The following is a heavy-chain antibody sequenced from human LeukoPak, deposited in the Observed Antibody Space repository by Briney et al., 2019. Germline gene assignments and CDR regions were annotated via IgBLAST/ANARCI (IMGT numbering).Heavy chain of an antibody. J-gene: IGHJ6*04. D-gene: IGHD6-25*01. V-gene: IGHV1-46*03. Sequence: ASVKVSCKASGYTFTSYYMHWVRQAPGQGLEWMGLINPSGGSTNYAQKFQGRGTMTRDTSPSTVYMELSSLRSEDTAVYYCARDPLRAALSLGVWGKGTTVTVSS. CDR2: INPSGGST. CDR3: ARDPLRAALSLGV. CDR1: GYTFTSYY.